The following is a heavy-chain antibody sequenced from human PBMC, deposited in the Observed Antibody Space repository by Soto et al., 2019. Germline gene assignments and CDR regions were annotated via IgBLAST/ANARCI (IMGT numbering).Heavy chain of an antibody. V-gene: IGHV4-39*01. Sequence: PSETLSLTCTVSGGSISSSSYYWGWIRQPPGKGLEWIGSIYYSGSTYYNPSLKSRVTISVDTSKNQFSLKLSSVTAADTAVYYCARHPDSRPYYFDYWGQGTLVTVSS. J-gene: IGHJ4*02. D-gene: IGHD3-22*01. CDR2: IYYSGST. CDR1: GGSISSSSYY. CDR3: ARHPDSRPYYFDY.